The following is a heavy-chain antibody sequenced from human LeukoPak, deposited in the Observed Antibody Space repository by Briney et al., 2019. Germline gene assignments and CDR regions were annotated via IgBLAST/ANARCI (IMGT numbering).Heavy chain of an antibody. CDR2: ISDSGTT. V-gene: IGHV4-31*03. CDR3: ARDVVVTSSPDAFDI. CDR1: GDSVTSGGYF. J-gene: IGHJ3*02. D-gene: IGHD2-21*02. Sequence: SETLSLTCTVSGDSVTSGGYFWTWIRQHPGKGLEWIGYISDSGTTSYNPSLKSRVSISVATSNNQFSLRLSSVTAADTAVYYCARDVVVTSSPDAFDIWGQGTMVTV.